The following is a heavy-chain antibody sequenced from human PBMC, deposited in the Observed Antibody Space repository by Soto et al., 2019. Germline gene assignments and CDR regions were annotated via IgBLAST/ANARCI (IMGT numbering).Heavy chain of an antibody. CDR3: AKDVGVYGDRYYFDY. V-gene: IGHV3-30*18. CDR2: ISYDGSNK. D-gene: IGHD4-17*01. CDR1: GFTFSSYG. Sequence: QVQLVESGGGVVQPGRSLRLSCAASGFTFSSYGMHWVRQAPGKGLEWVAVISYDGSNKYYADSVKGRFTISRDNSKNTLYLQMNSLRAEDTAVYYCAKDVGVYGDRYYFDYWGQGTLVTVSS. J-gene: IGHJ4*02.